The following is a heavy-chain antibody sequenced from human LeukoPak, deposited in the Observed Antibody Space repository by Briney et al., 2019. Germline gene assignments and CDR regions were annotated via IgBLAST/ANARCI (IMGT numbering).Heavy chain of an antibody. Sequence: ALVKVSCKASGYTFTSYYMHWVRQAPGQGLEWMGIINPSGGSTSYAQKFQGRVTMTRDTSTSTVYMELSSLRSEDTAVYYCATLPAANYYGMDVWGQGTTVTVTS. CDR2: INPSGGST. CDR3: ATLPAANYYGMDV. D-gene: IGHD2-2*01. CDR1: GYTFTSYY. J-gene: IGHJ6*02. V-gene: IGHV1-46*01.